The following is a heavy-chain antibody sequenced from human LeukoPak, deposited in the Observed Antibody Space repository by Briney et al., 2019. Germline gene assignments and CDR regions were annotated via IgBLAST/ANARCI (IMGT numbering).Heavy chain of an antibody. D-gene: IGHD3-3*01. V-gene: IGHV1-2*02. Sequence: ASVKVSCKASGYTFTGYYMHWVRQAPGQGLEWMGWINPNSGGTNYAQKFQGRVTMTRDTSISTAYMELSRLRSDDTAVYYCARAEIDFGSVYYNYWGQETLVTVSS. CDR2: INPNSGGT. J-gene: IGHJ4*02. CDR1: GYTFTGYY. CDR3: ARAEIDFGSVYYNY.